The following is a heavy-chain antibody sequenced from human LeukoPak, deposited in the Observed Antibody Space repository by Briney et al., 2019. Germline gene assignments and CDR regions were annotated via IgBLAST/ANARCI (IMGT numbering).Heavy chain of an antibody. CDR1: GFTFSSYA. D-gene: IGHD2-8*01. CDR3: AKWARYCTNGVCYYFDY. CDR2: ISGSGDST. V-gene: IGHV3-23*01. J-gene: IGHJ4*02. Sequence: PGGSLRLSCAASGFTFSSYAMSWVRQAPGKGLEWVSAISGSGDSTYYADSVKGRFTISRDNSKNTLYLQMNSLRAEGTAVYYCAKWARYCTNGVCYYFDYWGQGTLVTVSS.